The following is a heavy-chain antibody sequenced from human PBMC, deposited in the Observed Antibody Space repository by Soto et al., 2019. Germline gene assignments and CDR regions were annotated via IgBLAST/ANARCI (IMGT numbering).Heavy chain of an antibody. J-gene: IGHJ6*02. V-gene: IGHV3-30-3*01. CDR2: ISYDGSNK. Sequence: QVQLVESGGGVVQPGRSLRLSCAASGFTFSSYARHWVRQAPGKGLEWVAVISYDGSNKYYADSVKGRFTISRDNSKNTLYLQMNSLRAEDTAVYYCARNYGMDVWGQGTTVTVSS. CDR1: GFTFSSYA. CDR3: ARNYGMDV.